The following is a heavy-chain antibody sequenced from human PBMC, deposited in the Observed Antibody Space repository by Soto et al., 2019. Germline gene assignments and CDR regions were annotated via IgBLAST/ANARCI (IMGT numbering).Heavy chain of an antibody. CDR2: ISAYNGNT. CDR3: ARISIFGVVIIQGYYYYMDV. Sequence: QVQLVQSGAEVKKPGASVKVSCKASGYTFTSYGISWVRQAPGQGLEWMGWISAYNGNTNYAQKLQGRVTMTTDTSTSTAYMELRSLRSDDTGVYYCARISIFGVVIIQGYYYYMDVWGKGTTVTVSS. CDR1: GYTFTSYG. J-gene: IGHJ6*03. V-gene: IGHV1-18*01. D-gene: IGHD3-3*01.